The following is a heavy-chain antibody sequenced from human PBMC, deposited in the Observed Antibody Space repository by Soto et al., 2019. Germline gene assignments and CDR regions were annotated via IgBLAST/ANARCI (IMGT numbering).Heavy chain of an antibody. CDR3: ARVIRNSGYDKLNYYYYYFMDF. V-gene: IGHV1-3*01. CDR2: TNAGNGNT. J-gene: IGHJ6*03. Sequence: GASVKVSCKASGYTFTSYAMHWVRQAPGQRLEWMGWTNAGNGNTKYSQKFQGRVTITRDTSASTAYMELSSLRSEDTAVYYCARVIRNSGYDKLNYYYYYFMDFWGKGTTVTVSS. CDR1: GYTFTSYA. D-gene: IGHD5-12*01.